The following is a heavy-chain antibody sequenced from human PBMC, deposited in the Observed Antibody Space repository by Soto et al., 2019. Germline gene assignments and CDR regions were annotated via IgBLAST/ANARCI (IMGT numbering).Heavy chain of an antibody. V-gene: IGHV3-23*01. CDR1: GFSFSTYA. D-gene: IGHD2-15*01. CDR3: AKVYGSGSRPYYYGMDV. CDR2: VSGSGDTS. J-gene: IGHJ6*02. Sequence: GGSLRLSCAASGFSFSTYAMTWVSQAPGKGLEWVSVVSGSGDTSYYAESVKDRFTISRDNSKNTLYLEMNSLRGDDTAVYYCAKVYGSGSRPYYYGMDVWGQGTTVTVSS.